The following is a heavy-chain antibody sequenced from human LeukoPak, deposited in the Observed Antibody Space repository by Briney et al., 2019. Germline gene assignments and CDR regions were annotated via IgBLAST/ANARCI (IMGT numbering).Heavy chain of an antibody. Sequence: GGSLRLSCAASGFTFSNAWMNWVRQAPGKGLEWVGRIKSKTDGGTTDYAAPVKGRFTISRDDSKTSLYLQMNSLKTEDTAVYYCTTRYCSGGRCDYWGQGTLVTVSS. CDR2: IKSKTDGGTT. D-gene: IGHD2-15*01. CDR3: TTRYCSGGRCDY. V-gene: IGHV3-15*01. CDR1: GFTFSNAW. J-gene: IGHJ4*02.